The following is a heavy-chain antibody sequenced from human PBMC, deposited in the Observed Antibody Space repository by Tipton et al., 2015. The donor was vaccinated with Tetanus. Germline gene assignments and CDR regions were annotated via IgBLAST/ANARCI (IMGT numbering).Heavy chain of an antibody. J-gene: IGHJ4*02. CDR3: ARDPVVVTAIPYYFDS. CDR1: GFSFGDFT. Sequence: CAAAGFSFGDFTMAWVRQPPGKGLEWVSSISSVGNYIYYADSVKGRFTISRNNAKNSPYLQMNSRRAEDTAVYYCARDPVVVTAIPYYFDSWGQGTVVSVSS. CDR2: ISSVGNYI. D-gene: IGHD2-21*02. V-gene: IGHV3-21*06.